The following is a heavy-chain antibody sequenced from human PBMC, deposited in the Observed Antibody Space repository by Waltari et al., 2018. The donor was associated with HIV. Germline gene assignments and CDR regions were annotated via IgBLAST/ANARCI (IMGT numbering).Heavy chain of an antibody. CDR3: ARHGNYGDYVVDP. J-gene: IGHJ5*02. D-gene: IGHD4-17*01. Sequence: QVQLQQWGAGLLKPSETLSLTCAVYGGSFSGYYWSWIRQAPGNGPEWIGEINHSASNNDNPVLKIRVNIAVDTAKNQFSLKLSSVTAADTAVYYCARHGNYGDYVVDPWGQGTLVTVSS. V-gene: IGHV4-34*01. CDR1: GGSFSGYY. CDR2: INHSASN.